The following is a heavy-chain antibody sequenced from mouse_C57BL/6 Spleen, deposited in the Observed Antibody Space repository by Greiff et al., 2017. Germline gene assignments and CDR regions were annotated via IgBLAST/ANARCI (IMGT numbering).Heavy chain of an antibody. V-gene: IGHV1-50*01. CDR3: ARGGLRRRYFYY. CDR2: IDPSDSYT. CDR1: GYTFTSYW. Sequence: QVQLQQPGAELVKPGASVKLSCKASGYTFTSYWMQWVQQRPGQGLEWIGEIDPSDSYTNYNQKITGKTTLTVDTYSSTAYMQRSSLTAEDSAVYYCARGGLRRRYFYYWGKGPTLTVST. D-gene: IGHD3-2*02. J-gene: IGHJ2*01.